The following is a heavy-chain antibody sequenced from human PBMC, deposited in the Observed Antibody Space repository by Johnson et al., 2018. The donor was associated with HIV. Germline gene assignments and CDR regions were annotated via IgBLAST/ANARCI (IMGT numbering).Heavy chain of an antibody. D-gene: IGHD3-16*01. CDR2: ISWNSDDI. CDR3: ARSIITSPVGAFDI. J-gene: IGHJ3*02. Sequence: QVQLVESGGGLVKPGGSLRLSCAASGFTFSDYYMSWIRQAPGKGLEWVSGISWNSDDIGYADSVTGRFSISRDNAKNCLYLQMNGLNPEDTALYYFARSIITSPVGAFDIWGQGTMVTVSS. CDR1: GFTFSDYY. V-gene: IGHV3-11*05.